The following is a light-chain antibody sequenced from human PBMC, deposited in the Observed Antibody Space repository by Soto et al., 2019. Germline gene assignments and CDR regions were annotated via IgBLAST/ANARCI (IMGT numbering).Light chain of an antibody. V-gene: IGLV2-8*01. CDR1: SSDVGGFNY. Sequence: QSALTQPPSAYGSPGQSVTISCTGTSSDVGGFNYVSWYQHHPGKVPKFMIYEVDKRPSGVPDRFSGSKSGNTAYLTISGLQAEDEADYFCSSFVAGSSYVFGTGTKVTVL. CDR3: SSFVAGSSYV. J-gene: IGLJ1*01. CDR2: EVD.